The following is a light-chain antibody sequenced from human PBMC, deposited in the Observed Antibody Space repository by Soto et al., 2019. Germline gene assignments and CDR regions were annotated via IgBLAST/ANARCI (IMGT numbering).Light chain of an antibody. Sequence: DIQMTQSPTSLSASVGDIVTITFRASQTIANYLNWYQQKPGKAPKLLIYAASSLQSGVPSRFSGSGFGTDFSLTISSLQTEDFATYYCQQNYSPPPITFGQGTRLEI. CDR2: AAS. V-gene: IGKV1-39*01. J-gene: IGKJ5*01. CDR3: QQNYSPPPIT. CDR1: QTIANY.